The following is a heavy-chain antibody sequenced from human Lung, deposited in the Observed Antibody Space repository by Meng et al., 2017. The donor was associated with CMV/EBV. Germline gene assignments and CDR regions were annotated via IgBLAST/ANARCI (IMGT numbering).Heavy chain of an antibody. D-gene: IGHD2-15*01. J-gene: IGHJ4*02. Sequence: AAFGVYFSSYIMNWVRQAPGKSLEWVSSITSSGDYIYYEGSMKGRFTITRDNAKISLYLQMNSLGADDTAVYYCARDLTAEEVVYWGQGTLVTVSS. CDR3: ARDLTAEEVVY. CDR2: ITSSGDYI. CDR1: GVYFSSYI. V-gene: IGHV3-21*05.